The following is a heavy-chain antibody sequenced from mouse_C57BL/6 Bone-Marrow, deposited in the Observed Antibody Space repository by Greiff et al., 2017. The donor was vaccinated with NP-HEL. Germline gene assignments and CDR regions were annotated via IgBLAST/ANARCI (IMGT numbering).Heavy chain of an antibody. Sequence: EVKLMESGGGLVKPGGSLKLSCAASGFTFSSYAMSWVRQTPEKRLEWVATLSDGGSYTYYPDNVKGRFTISRDNAKNNLYLQMSHLKSEDTAMYYCARDEGLYYYAMDYWGQGTSVTVSS. J-gene: IGHJ4*01. CDR2: LSDGGSYT. V-gene: IGHV5-4*01. CDR1: GFTFSSYA. CDR3: ARDEGLYYYAMDY.